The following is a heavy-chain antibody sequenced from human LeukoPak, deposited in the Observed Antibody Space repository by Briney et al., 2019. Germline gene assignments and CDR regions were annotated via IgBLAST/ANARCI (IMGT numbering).Heavy chain of an antibody. Sequence: PGGSLRLSCTASGFTFGNYWMSWVRQAPGKGLECVAYIKEDGSDKNYVDSVKGRFTISRDNAKSSLYLQMNSLRVEDTAVYYCVRGTRSNSFWGQGTQVTVSS. J-gene: IGHJ4*02. V-gene: IGHV3-7*01. CDR3: VRGTRSNSF. CDR1: GFTFGNYW. CDR2: IKEDGSDK. D-gene: IGHD6-6*01.